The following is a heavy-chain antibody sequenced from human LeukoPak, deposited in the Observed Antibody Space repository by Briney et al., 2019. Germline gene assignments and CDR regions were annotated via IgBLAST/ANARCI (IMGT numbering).Heavy chain of an antibody. J-gene: IGHJ4*02. CDR3: ARGGIAAPRSPKDVNHFDY. Sequence: PGGSLRLSCAASGFTFKSYAMNWVRQAPGKGLEWVSSIGGSGGRTYYADSVTGRFTISRDNSKNTLYLQMNSLRAEDTAVYYCARGGIAAPRSPKDVNHFDYWGQGTLVTVSS. CDR1: GFTFKSYA. D-gene: IGHD6-25*01. CDR2: IGGSGGRT. V-gene: IGHV3-23*01.